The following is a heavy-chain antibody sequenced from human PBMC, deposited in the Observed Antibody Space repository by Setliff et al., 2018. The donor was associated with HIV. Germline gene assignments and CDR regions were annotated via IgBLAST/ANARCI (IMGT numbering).Heavy chain of an antibody. CDR2: INQNGREK. CDR1: GFTFTTYW. Sequence: PGGSLRLSCAASGFTFTTYWMSWVRQSPGKGLEWVANINQNGREKYYVDSVKGRFTISRDNVKNSLYLQVNSLRTDDTAVYYCTRDFMTGSAYWGQGTLVTVSS. D-gene: IGHD3-9*01. J-gene: IGHJ4*02. CDR3: TRDFMTGSAY. V-gene: IGHV3-7*03.